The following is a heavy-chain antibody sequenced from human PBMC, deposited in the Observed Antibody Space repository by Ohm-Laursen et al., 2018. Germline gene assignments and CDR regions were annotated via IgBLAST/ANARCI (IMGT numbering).Heavy chain of an antibody. Sequence: SLRLSCAASGFTFSGSAMHWVRQASGKGLEWVGRIRSKANSYATAYAASVKGRFTISRDDSKNTLYLQINSLKTEDTAVYYRTTDPAEGYYFDYWGQGTLVTVSS. CDR1: GFTFSGSA. V-gene: IGHV3-73*01. J-gene: IGHJ4*02. CDR3: TTDPAEGYYFDY. CDR2: IRSKANSYAT. D-gene: IGHD2-15*01.